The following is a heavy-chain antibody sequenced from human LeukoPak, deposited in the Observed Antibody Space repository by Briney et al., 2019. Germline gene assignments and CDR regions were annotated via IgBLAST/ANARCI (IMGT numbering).Heavy chain of an antibody. J-gene: IGHJ6*03. CDR2: IYTSGST. CDR3: ARGAEYYYYYYMDV. V-gene: IGHV4-4*07. Sequence: PSETLSLTCTVSGGSISSYYWSWIRQPAGKGLEWIGRIYTSGSTNYNPSLKSRVTMSVDTSKNQFSLKLSSVTAADTAVYYCARGAEYYYYYYMDVWGKGTTVTISS. CDR1: GGSISSYY.